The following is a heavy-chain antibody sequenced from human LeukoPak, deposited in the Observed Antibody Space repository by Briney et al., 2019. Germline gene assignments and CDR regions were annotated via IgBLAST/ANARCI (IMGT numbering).Heavy chain of an antibody. V-gene: IGHV3-23*01. CDR1: GFTFSSYG. CDR2: ISGSGGST. Sequence: GGSLRLSCAASGFTFSSYGMHWVRQAPGKGLEWVSAISGSGGSTYYADSVKGRFTISRDNSKNTLYLQMNSLRAEDTAVYYCAKDLALSYQPVDYWGQGTLVTVSS. J-gene: IGHJ4*02. D-gene: IGHD2-2*01. CDR3: AKDLALSYQPVDY.